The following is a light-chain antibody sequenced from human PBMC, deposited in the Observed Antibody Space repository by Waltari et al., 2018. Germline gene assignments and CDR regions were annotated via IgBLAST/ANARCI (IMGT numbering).Light chain of an antibody. CDR3: QQYNVWPPST. Sequence: EILMTQAPATLSVSPGMTGTFSCRASQHVSNNLTWYQHKPGQAPRLLISGASPRASGVPSRFSGSGSGTEFTLTISSLQSEDSAIYYCQQYNVWPPSTFGQGTKLEIK. J-gene: IGKJ2*02. V-gene: IGKV3-15*01. CDR2: GAS. CDR1: QHVSNN.